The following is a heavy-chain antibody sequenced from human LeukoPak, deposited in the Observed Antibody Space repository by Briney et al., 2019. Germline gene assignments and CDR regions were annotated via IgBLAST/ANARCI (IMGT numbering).Heavy chain of an antibody. CDR1: GGTFSSYA. D-gene: IGHD2-2*01. J-gene: IGHJ1*01. CDR3: ARGSEDIVVVPAASAEYFQH. Sequence: SVKVSCKASGGTFSSYAISWVRQAPGQGLEWMGGIVPIFGTANYAQKFQGRVTITADESTSTAYMELSSLRSEDTAVYYCARGSEDIVVVPAASAEYFQHWGQGTLVTVSS. CDR2: IVPIFGTA. V-gene: IGHV1-69*01.